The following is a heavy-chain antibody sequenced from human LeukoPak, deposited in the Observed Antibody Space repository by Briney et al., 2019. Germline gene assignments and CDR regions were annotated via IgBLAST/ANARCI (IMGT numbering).Heavy chain of an antibody. CDR2: ISWNSGSI. V-gene: IGHV3-9*01. D-gene: IGHD3-10*02. Sequence: PGGSLRLSCAASGFTFVDYAMHWVRQAPGKGLEWVSGISWNSGSIGYADSVKGRFTISRDNAKNSLYLQMNSLRAEDTAVYYCAELGITMIGGVWGKGTTVTISS. J-gene: IGHJ6*04. CDR1: GFTFVDYA. CDR3: AELGITMIGGV.